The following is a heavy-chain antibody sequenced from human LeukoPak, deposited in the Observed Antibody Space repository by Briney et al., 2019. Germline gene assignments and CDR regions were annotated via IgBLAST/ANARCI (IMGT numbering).Heavy chain of an antibody. CDR3: ARDLLSTAGYFDY. CDR1: GGSISSYY. CDR2: IYYSGST. V-gene: IGHV4-59*01. J-gene: IGHJ4*02. D-gene: IGHD6-19*01. Sequence: SETLSLTCTVSGGSISSYYWSWIRQPPGKGLEWIGYIYYSGSTNYNPSLKSRVTISVDTSKNQFSLNLSAVTAADTAVYYCARDLLSTAGYFDYWGQGTLVTVSS.